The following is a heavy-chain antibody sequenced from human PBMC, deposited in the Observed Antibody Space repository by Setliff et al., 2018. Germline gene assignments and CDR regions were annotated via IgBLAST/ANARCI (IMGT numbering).Heavy chain of an antibody. CDR1: GFTFSSYS. D-gene: IGHD6-19*01. V-gene: IGHV3-21*01. CDR3: ASDLRAYSSGWYGMDAFDI. Sequence: GGSLRLSWAASGFTFSSYSMNWVRQAPGKGLEWVSSISSSSSYIYYADSVKGRFTISRDNAKHSLYLQMNSLRAEDTAVYYCASDLRAYSSGWYGMDAFDIWGRGTMVTVSS. CDR2: ISSSSSYI. J-gene: IGHJ3*02.